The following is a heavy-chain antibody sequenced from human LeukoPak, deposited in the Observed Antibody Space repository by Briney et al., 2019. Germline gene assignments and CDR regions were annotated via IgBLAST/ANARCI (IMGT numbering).Heavy chain of an antibody. V-gene: IGHV4-59*01. CDR2: IYYSGST. CDR3: ARVHRYCSSTSCYNWFDP. CDR1: GGSISSYY. J-gene: IGHJ5*02. D-gene: IGHD2-2*01. Sequence: SETLSLTCTVSGGSISSYYWSWIRQPPGKGLEWIGYIYYSGSTNYNPSLKSRVTISVETSKNQFSLKLSSVTAADTAVYYCARVHRYCSSTSCYNWFDPWGQGTLVTVSS.